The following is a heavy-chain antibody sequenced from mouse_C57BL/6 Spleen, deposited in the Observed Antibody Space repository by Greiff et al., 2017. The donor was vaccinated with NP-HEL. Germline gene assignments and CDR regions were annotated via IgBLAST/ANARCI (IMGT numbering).Heavy chain of an antibody. CDR1: RFTFSSYA. CDR3: ARDLARYAMDY. CDR2: ISDGGSYT. V-gene: IGHV5-4*01. J-gene: IGHJ4*01. Sequence: DVMLVESGGGLVKPGGSLKLSCAASRFTFSSYAMSWVRQTPEKRLEWVATISDGGSYTYYPDNVKGRFTISRDNAKNNLYLQMSHLKSEDTAMYYCARDLARYAMDYWGQGTSVTVSS.